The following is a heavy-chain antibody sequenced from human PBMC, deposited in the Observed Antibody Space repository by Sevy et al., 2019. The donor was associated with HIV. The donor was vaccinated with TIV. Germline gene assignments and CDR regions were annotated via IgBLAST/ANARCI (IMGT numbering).Heavy chain of an antibody. Sequence: GGSLRLSCVASGLIFSSYWMTWVRQAPGKGLEWVATIKHDGSEKYYVDSVKRRFTISRDNAKNSVYLQMSSLRVEDTAMYFCASDYFWGQGTLVTVSS. CDR2: IKHDGSEK. J-gene: IGHJ4*02. V-gene: IGHV3-7*01. CDR1: GLIFSSYW. CDR3: ASDYF.